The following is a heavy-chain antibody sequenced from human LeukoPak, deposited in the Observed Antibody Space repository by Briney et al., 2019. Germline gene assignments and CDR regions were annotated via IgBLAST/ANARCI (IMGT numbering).Heavy chain of an antibody. D-gene: IGHD3-22*01. V-gene: IGHV3-21*01. Sequence: GGSLRLSCAASGFTFSSYSMNWVRQAPGKGLEWVSSISSSSSYIYYADSVKGRFTISRDNAKNSLYLQMNSLRAEDTAVYYCAKDPVWYYDSSGYYSIEYWGQGTLVTVSS. CDR2: ISSSSSYI. J-gene: IGHJ4*02. CDR1: GFTFSSYS. CDR3: AKDPVWYYDSSGYYSIEY.